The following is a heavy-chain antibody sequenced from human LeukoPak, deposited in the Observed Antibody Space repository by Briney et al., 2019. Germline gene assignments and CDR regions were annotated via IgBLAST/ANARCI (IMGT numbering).Heavy chain of an antibody. D-gene: IGHD1-26*01. V-gene: IGHV4-59*01. J-gene: IGHJ4*02. CDR3: ARGINVGATSY. CDR1: GGSISTYH. Sequence: SETLSLTCTVSGGSISTYHWSWVRQSPGKGLEWIGCVQYSGNTKYNPLFKSRVTISVDTSKNQFSLRLSSVTTADTAMYFCARGINVGATSYWGQGTLVTVSA. CDR2: VQYSGNT.